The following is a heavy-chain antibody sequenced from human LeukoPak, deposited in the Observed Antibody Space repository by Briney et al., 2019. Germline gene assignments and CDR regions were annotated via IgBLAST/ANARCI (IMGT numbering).Heavy chain of an antibody. CDR2: IKQGGSEK. Sequence: PGGSLRLSCAASGFTFSSYWMSWVRQAPGKGLEWVANIKQGGSEKYYVDSVKGRFTISRDNAKNSLYLQMNSLRAEDTAVYYCARGPDYGDYVNYFDYWGQGTLVTVSS. CDR1: GFTFSSYW. V-gene: IGHV3-7*01. D-gene: IGHD4-17*01. CDR3: ARGPDYGDYVNYFDY. J-gene: IGHJ4*02.